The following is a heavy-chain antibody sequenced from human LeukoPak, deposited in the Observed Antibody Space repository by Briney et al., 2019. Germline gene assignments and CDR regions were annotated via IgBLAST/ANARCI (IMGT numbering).Heavy chain of an antibody. D-gene: IGHD6-13*01. Sequence: PSETLSLTCTVSGGSISSSSYYWGWIRQPPGKGLEWIGSIYYSGSTYYNPSLKSRVTISVDTSKNQFSLKLSSVTAADTAVYYCARDSHLPAANDYWGQGTLVTVSS. J-gene: IGHJ4*02. CDR3: ARDSHLPAANDY. CDR1: GGSISSSSYY. CDR2: IYYSGST. V-gene: IGHV4-39*07.